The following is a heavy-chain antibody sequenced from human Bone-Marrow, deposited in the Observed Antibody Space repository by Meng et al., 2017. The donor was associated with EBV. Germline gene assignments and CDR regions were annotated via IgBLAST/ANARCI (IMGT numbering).Heavy chain of an antibody. CDR2: ISAGIGNT. CDR1: GLTLSDLA. J-gene: IGHJ4*02. V-gene: IGHV3-23*04. D-gene: IGHD3-10*01. CDR3: ALWFREHFDY. Sequence: VGSWVGLGEAGGALRLSRAASGLTLSDLAMIWVRKAQGKGLAWVSPISAGIGNTHYADSVKGRFTISRDNSKNTLYLQMNNLRADDTAVYYCALWFREHFDYWGQGTLVTVSS.